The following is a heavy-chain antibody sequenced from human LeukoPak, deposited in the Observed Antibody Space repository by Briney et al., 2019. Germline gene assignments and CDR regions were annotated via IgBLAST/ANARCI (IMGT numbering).Heavy chain of an antibody. J-gene: IGHJ5*02. CDR2: IYHSGST. D-gene: IGHD3-10*01. CDR3: AREIRFGELGFDP. V-gene: IGHV4-4*02. CDR1: GFTVSSNY. Sequence: PGGSLRLSCAASGFTVSSNYMSWVRQAPGKGLEWIGEIYHSGSTNYNPSLKSRVTISVDKSKNQFSLKLSSVTAADTAVYYCAREIRFGELGFDPWGQGTLVTVSS.